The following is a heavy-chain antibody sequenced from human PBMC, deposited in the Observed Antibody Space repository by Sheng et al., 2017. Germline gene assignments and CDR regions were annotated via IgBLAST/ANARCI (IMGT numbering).Heavy chain of an antibody. V-gene: IGHV1-69*10. Sequence: QVQLVQSGAEMKKPASSVRVSCKASGGTFKNYAVSWVRQAPGQGLEWMGGIIPVLRLVDYGEKFQDRITITADTSTNTVYLELSSLTSDDTAVYYCAREREDGYHSAFEIWGQGTLVTVSS. J-gene: IGHJ3*02. CDR3: AREREDGYHSAFEI. CDR1: GGTFKNYA. CDR2: IIPVLRLV. D-gene: IGHD5-12*01.